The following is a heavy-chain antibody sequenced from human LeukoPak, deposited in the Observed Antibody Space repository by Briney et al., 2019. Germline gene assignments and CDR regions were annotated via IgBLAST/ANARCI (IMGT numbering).Heavy chain of an antibody. CDR1: GFTFSSYA. Sequence: SGGSLRLSCAASGFTFSSYAMGWVRQAPGKGLEWVSAITASGGSTYYADSVKGRFTISRDNAKNSLYLQMNSLRAEDTAVYYCAREDIVVVPAAIPTWGQGTLVTVSS. CDR2: ITASGGST. D-gene: IGHD2-2*01. CDR3: AREDIVVVPAAIPT. V-gene: IGHV3-23*01. J-gene: IGHJ5*02.